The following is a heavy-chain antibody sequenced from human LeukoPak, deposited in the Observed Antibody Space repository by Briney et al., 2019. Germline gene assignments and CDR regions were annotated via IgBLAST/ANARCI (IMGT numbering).Heavy chain of an antibody. CDR3: ARDRDSSGWYYFDY. CDR2: IIPIFGTA. V-gene: IGHV1-69*13. J-gene: IGHJ4*02. D-gene: IGHD6-19*01. Sequence: SVKVSCTASGGTFSSYAISWVRQAPGQGLEWMGGIIPIFGTANYAQKFQGRVTITADESTSTAYMELSSLRSEDTAVYYCARDRDSSGWYYFDYWGQGTLVTVSS. CDR1: GGTFSSYA.